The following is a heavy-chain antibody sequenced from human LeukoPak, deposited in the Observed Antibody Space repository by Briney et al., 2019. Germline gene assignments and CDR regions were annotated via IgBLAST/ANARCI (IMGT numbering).Heavy chain of an antibody. V-gene: IGHV1-18*01. CDR2: ISAYNGNT. D-gene: IGHD3-10*01. Sequence: GASVKVSCKASGYTFTSYAMNWVRQAPGQGLEWMGWISAYNGNTNYAQKLQGRVTMTTDTSTSTAYMELRSLRSDDTAVYYCARDMVRGYIAFDLWGQGTLVTVSS. J-gene: IGHJ4*02. CDR1: GYTFTSYA. CDR3: ARDMVRGYIAFDL.